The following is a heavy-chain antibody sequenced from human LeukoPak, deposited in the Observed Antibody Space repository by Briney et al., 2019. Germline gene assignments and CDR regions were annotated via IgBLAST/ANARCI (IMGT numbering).Heavy chain of an antibody. Sequence: KPSETLSLTCTVSGGSISSYYWSWIRQPAGKGLEWIGRIYTSGSTNYNPSLKSRVTMSVDTSKNQFSLKLSSVTAADTAVYYCAKNPRLEGWIYFDSWGQGILVTVSS. CDR2: IYTSGST. D-gene: IGHD1-1*01. J-gene: IGHJ4*02. CDR1: GGSISSYY. CDR3: AKNPRLEGWIYFDS. V-gene: IGHV4-4*07.